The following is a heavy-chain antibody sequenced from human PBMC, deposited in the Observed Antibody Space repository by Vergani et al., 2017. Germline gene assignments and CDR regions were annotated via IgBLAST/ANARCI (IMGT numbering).Heavy chain of an antibody. CDR2: IYPGDSDT. CDR3: ASHGDYAAYYYYGMDV. CDR1: GYTFTSYG. D-gene: IGHD4-17*01. J-gene: IGHJ6*02. Sequence: LQLVQSGAEVKKPGASVKVSCKASGYTFTSYGISWVRQMPGKGLEWMGIIYPGDSDTRYSPSFQGQVTISADKSISTAYLPWSSLKASDTAMYYCASHGDYAAYYYYGMDVWGQGTTVTVSS. V-gene: IGHV5-51*01.